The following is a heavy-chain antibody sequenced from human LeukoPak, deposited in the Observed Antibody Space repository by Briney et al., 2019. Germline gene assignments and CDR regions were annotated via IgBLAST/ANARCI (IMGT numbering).Heavy chain of an antibody. J-gene: IGHJ4*02. CDR3: ARDDDTSSHYSLFQY. CDR2: LWTHGRSE. CDR1: GFTLTKYG. D-gene: IGHD3-22*01. V-gene: IGHV3-33*01. Sequence: GGSLRLSCAASGFTLTKYGMHWVRQAPGKGLEWVAVLWTHGRSEYYAASVEGRFTISRDTSTSTVHLQMNSLRAEDTAVYYCARDDDTSSHYSLFQYWGQGTRVTVSS.